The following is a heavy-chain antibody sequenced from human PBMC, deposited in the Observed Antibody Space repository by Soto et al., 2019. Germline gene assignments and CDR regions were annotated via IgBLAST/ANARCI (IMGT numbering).Heavy chain of an antibody. J-gene: IGHJ6*02. CDR2: IYYTGST. D-gene: IGHD3-16*01. Sequence: SETLSLTCTVSGVSVSSGSYYWTWIRQPPGKGLEWIGYIYYTGSTNSDPSLKSRVSLSVDTSKNQFSLKLTSVTSADTVVYYWARDGGVMGVHYNYYYGMDVWGQGITVTVSS. V-gene: IGHV4-61*01. CDR3: ARDGGVMGVHYNYYYGMDV. CDR1: GVSVSSGSYY.